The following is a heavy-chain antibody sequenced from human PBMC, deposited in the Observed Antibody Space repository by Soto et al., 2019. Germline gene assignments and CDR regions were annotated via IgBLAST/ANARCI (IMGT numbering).Heavy chain of an antibody. CDR1: GGSISSYY. J-gene: IGHJ6*03. CDR3: ASSSSSWYYYYMDV. D-gene: IGHD6-6*01. V-gene: IGHV4-59*08. Sequence: PSETLSLTCSVSGGSISSYYWSWIRQPPGKGLEWIGFIYYSGITKYNPSLKSRVSISVDTSKNQFFLKLSSVTAADTAVYYCASSSSSWYYYYMDVWAKRTTVTVSS. CDR2: IYYSGIT.